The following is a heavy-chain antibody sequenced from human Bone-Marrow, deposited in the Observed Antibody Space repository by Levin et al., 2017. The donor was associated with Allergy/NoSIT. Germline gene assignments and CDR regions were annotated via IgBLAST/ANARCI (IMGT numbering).Heavy chain of an antibody. V-gene: IGHV3-23*01. CDR1: GFTFSSYE. Sequence: GGSLRLSCAASGFTFSSYEMNWVRQAPGKGLEWVSSISAGDASTYYTDSVKGRLTVSRDNSKNTLYLQMNSLRVEDTALYYCAKVRRGLDAFDIWGQGTMVTVSS. D-gene: IGHD3/OR15-3a*01. CDR2: ISAGDAST. J-gene: IGHJ3*02. CDR3: AKVRRGLDAFDI.